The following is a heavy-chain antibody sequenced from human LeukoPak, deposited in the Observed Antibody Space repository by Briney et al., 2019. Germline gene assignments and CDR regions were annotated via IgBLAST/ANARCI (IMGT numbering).Heavy chain of an antibody. J-gene: IGHJ4*02. D-gene: IGHD5-18*01. Sequence: ASETLSLTCTVSGDSISTSNSYWGWIRQPPGKGLEWIGSIYYSGNTYYNASLKSRVTISVDTSKHQFSLKLTSVTAADTAVYYCARDLFTATSVNQDDYWGQGTLVTVSS. CDR2: IYYSGNT. CDR3: ARDLFTATSVNQDDY. CDR1: GDSISTSNSY. V-gene: IGHV4-39*02.